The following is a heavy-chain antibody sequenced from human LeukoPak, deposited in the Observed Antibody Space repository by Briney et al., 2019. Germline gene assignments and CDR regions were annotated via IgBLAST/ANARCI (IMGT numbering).Heavy chain of an antibody. CDR3: ATLLLLRYDSSVQFNY. J-gene: IGHJ4*02. CDR1: GYTFTSYY. CDR2: FDPEDGET. Sequence: ASVKVSCKASGYTFTSYYMHWVRQAPGKGLEWMGGFDPEDGETIYAQKFQGRVTMTEDTSTDTAYMELSSLRSEDTAVYYCATLLLLRYDSSVQFNYWGQGTLVTVSS. V-gene: IGHV1-24*01. D-gene: IGHD3-22*01.